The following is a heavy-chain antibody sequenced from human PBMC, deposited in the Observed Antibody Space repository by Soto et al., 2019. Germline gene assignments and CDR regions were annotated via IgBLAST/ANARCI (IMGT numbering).Heavy chain of an antibody. J-gene: IGHJ4*02. CDR3: ARNYHFSTGYLGPVDY. Sequence: EVQLVESGGGLIQPGGSLRLSCVVSGFSVSTNYTSWVRQAPGKGLEWVSVIYSSGSTYYADSVKGRFTMSRDNSMNSLYLQMNSMSAEDTALYYCARNYHFSTGYLGPVDYWGQGTLVIVSS. V-gene: IGHV3-53*01. CDR2: IYSSGST. CDR1: GFSVSTNY. D-gene: IGHD3-3*01.